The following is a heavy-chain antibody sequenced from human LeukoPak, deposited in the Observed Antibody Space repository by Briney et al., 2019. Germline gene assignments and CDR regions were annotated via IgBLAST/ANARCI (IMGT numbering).Heavy chain of an antibody. Sequence: GGSLRLSCAASGFTFSSYGMHWVRQAPGKGLEWVAVIWYDGSNKYYADSVKGRFTISRDNSKNTLYRQMNSLRAEDTAVYYCAKGEQWLLDYWGQGTLVTVSS. CDR2: IWYDGSNK. V-gene: IGHV3-33*06. J-gene: IGHJ4*02. D-gene: IGHD6-19*01. CDR3: AKGEQWLLDY. CDR1: GFTFSSYG.